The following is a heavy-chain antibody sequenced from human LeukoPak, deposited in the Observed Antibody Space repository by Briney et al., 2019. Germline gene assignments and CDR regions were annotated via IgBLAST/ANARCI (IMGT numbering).Heavy chain of an antibody. CDR1: GFTFSSYG. CDR3: AKYLGYGYYDILTGPFGPVFDY. D-gene: IGHD3-9*01. Sequence: PGGSLRLSCAASGFTFSSYGMHWVRQAPGKGLEWVAVISYDGSNKYYADSVKGRFTISRDNSKNTLYLQMNSLRAEDTAVYYCAKYLGYGYYDILTGPFGPVFDYWGQGTLVTVSS. CDR2: ISYDGSNK. J-gene: IGHJ4*02. V-gene: IGHV3-30*18.